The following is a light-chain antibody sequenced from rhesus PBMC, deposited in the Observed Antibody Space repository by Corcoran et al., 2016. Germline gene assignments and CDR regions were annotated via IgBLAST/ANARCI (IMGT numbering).Light chain of an antibody. Sequence: DIQMTQSPSSLSASVGDRVTITCRASQGISNWLAWYQQKPVKAPKLLIYRASNLEPGIPSRFSGSGSGTDLTLTISSLQPEDIATYYCQQHDNSPYSFGQGTKVEIK. J-gene: IGKJ2*01. CDR3: QQHDNSPYS. CDR1: QGISNW. CDR2: RAS. V-gene: IGKV1-69*01.